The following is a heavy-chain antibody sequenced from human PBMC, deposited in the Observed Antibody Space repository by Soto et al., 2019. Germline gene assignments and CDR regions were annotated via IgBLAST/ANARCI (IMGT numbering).Heavy chain of an antibody. CDR3: ARVPSAAAGDYYYYGMEV. CDR1: GYTCTSYA. Sequence: ASVMLSSKASGYTCTSYAMNRVRPAPGHRRQWMEWITAGNANTIYSQRFQGRVSITTDTSASTAYMELSSLRSADTHVYYWARVPSAAAGDYYYYGMEVWGQGTTVRVS. CDR2: ITAGNANT. V-gene: IGHV1-3*01. J-gene: IGHJ6*02. D-gene: IGHD6-13*01.